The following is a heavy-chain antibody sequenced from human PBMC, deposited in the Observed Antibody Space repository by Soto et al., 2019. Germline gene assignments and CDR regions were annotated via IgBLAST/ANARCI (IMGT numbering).Heavy chain of an antibody. CDR3: ARGLYFSSTSCYRYSDAFDI. CDR2: INAGNGNT. D-gene: IGHD2-2*02. V-gene: IGHV1-3*01. J-gene: IGHJ3*02. Sequence: ASLRVSCKASGYTFTSYAMHWVRQAPGQRLEWMGWINAGNGNTKYSQKLQGRVTITRDTSASTAYMELSSLRSEDTAVYYCARGLYFSSTSCYRYSDAFDIWGQGTMVTVSS. CDR1: GYTFTSYA.